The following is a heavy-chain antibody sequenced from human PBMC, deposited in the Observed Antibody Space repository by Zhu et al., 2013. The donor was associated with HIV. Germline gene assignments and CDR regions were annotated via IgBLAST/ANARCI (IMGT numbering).Heavy chain of an antibody. D-gene: IGHD2-21*02. Sequence: QVQLVQSGTEVKKPGASVKVSCKASGYIFSNFGISWVRQAPGEGPEWMGWVSGDKSDPKYAQRFQGRVTMTTDTSTSTAYMELSSLRSEDTAVYYCARVPIPATAIINWFDPWGQGTLVTVSS. CDR3: ARVPIPATAIINWFDP. J-gene: IGHJ5*02. CDR2: VSGDKSDP. V-gene: IGHV1-18*01. CDR1: GYIFSNFG.